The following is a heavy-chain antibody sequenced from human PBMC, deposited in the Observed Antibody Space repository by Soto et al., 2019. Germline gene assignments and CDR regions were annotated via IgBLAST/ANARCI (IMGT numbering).Heavy chain of an antibody. J-gene: IGHJ4*02. V-gene: IGHV3-53*01. D-gene: IGHD2-21*01. Sequence: PGGSLRLSCSASGFSVNNNYMTWVRRAPGRRPEWVAVIYTRGTTHYADFATGRFTFSRGNSKNTLYLQMDSLRPEDTAVYYCAKLWGYYFESWGPGTLVTVSS. CDR1: GFSVNNNY. CDR3: AKLWGYYFES. CDR2: IYTRGTT.